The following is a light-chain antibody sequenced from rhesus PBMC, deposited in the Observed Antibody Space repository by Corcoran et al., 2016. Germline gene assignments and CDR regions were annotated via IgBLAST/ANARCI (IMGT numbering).Light chain of an antibody. V-gene: IGKV4-1*01. CDR3: QQYYSTPLT. CDR1: QSLLYSSNNKNY. CDR2: WAS. J-gene: IGKJ4*01. Sequence: DIVMTQSPDSLAVSLGERVTINCKSSQSLLYSSNNKNYLTWYQQKPGQAPKLLIYWASTRESGVPNRFSGSGSGTDFTLTISSLQAEDVAVYYCQQYYSTPLTFGGGTKVEIK.